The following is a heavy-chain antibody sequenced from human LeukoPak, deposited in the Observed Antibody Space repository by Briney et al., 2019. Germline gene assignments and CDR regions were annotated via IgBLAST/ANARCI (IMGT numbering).Heavy chain of an antibody. D-gene: IGHD6-13*01. J-gene: IGHJ5*02. CDR1: GSTSSRYW. CDR2: IKQDGSEK. CDR3: ARDFRGVAAAEPYNWFDP. Sequence: GGSLRLSCAAAGSTSSRYWMSWDRQAPGKGREWVANIKQDGSEKYYVGSVKGRFTISRDNAKNSLYLQMNSLRAEDTAVYYCARDFRGVAAAEPYNWFDPWGQGTLVTVSS. V-gene: IGHV3-7*01.